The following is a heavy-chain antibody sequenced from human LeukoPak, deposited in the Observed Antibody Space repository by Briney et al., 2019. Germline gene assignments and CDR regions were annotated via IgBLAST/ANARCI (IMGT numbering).Heavy chain of an antibody. CDR1: GFTFSSYT. Sequence: GGSLRLSCAVSGFTFSSYTMSWVRQAPGKGLEWVSAISGSGGSAYYTDSVKGRFTISRDNSKNTLYLQMNSLRAEDTAVYYCARERGRGRDSPWFDYWGQGTLVTVSS. V-gene: IGHV3-23*01. D-gene: IGHD1-26*01. J-gene: IGHJ4*02. CDR3: ARERGRGRDSPWFDY. CDR2: ISGSGGSA.